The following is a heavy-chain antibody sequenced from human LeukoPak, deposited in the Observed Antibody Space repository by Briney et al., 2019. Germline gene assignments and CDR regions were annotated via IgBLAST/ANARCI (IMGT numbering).Heavy chain of an antibody. CDR3: ARDLPYGSGSYTFDY. CDR2: ISSSGSTI. J-gene: IGHJ4*02. D-gene: IGHD3-10*01. CDR1: GFTFSSYE. Sequence: GGSLRLSCAASGFTFSSYEMNWVRQAPGKGLGWVSYISSSGSTIYYADSVKGRFTISRDNAKNSLYLQMNSLRAEDTAVYYCARDLPYGSGSYTFDYWGQGTLVTVSS. V-gene: IGHV3-48*03.